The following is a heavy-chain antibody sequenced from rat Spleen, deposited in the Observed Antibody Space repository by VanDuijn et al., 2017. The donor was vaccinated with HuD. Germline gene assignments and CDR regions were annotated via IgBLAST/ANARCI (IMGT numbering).Heavy chain of an antibody. CDR3: ARARDTMAPFDY. D-gene: IGHD1-7*01. V-gene: IGHV5-29*01. CDR1: GFTFSDYY. CDR2: ISYDGSST. J-gene: IGHJ2*01. Sequence: EVQLVESDGGLVQPGRSLKLSCAASGFTFSDYYMAWVRQAPTKGLEWVATISYDGSSTYYRDSVKGRFTISRDNAKSTLYLQMDSLRSEDTATYYCARARDTMAPFDYWGQGVMVTVSS.